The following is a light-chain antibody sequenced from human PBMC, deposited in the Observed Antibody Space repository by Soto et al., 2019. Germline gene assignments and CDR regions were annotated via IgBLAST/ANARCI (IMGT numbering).Light chain of an antibody. Sequence: QSVLTQPPSVSGAPGQTVTISCTGSSSDIGAGYDVHWYQQLPGRVPKLLIYGNTNRPSGVPDRFSGSKSGTSASLAITGLQAEDEADYYCQSLDSSGSVFGTGTKLTVL. J-gene: IGLJ1*01. V-gene: IGLV1-40*01. CDR2: GNT. CDR1: SSDIGAGYD. CDR3: QSLDSSGSV.